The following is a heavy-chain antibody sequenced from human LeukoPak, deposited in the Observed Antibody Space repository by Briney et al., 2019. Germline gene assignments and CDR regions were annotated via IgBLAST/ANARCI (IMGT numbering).Heavy chain of an antibody. V-gene: IGHV1-69*13. CDR1: GYTFTSYA. Sequence: GASVKVSCKASGYTFTSYAMNWVRQAPGQGLEWMGGIIPIFGTANYAQKFQGRVTITADESTSTAYMELSSLTSEDTAVYYCARASRYSGYDSQLFDYWGQGTLVTVSS. J-gene: IGHJ4*02. CDR2: IIPIFGTA. D-gene: IGHD5-12*01. CDR3: ARASRYSGYDSQLFDY.